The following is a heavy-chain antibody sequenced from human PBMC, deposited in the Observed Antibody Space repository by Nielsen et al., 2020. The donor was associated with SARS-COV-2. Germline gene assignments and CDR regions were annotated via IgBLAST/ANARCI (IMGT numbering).Heavy chain of an antibody. D-gene: IGHD2-2*01. CDR3: ARGDLVVVPSPILGLGAFFYYFYLDV. J-gene: IGHJ6*03. V-gene: IGHV4-4*02. CDR1: GGSVSSNDW. CDR2: VSHSGSI. Sequence: SETLSLTCAVSGGSVSSNDWWTWFRQSPGKGLVWIGEVSHSGSINYNPSLKSRVTLSMDKSKRQFSLRLTSVSAADTAVYFCARGDLVVVPSPILGLGAFFYYFYLDVWGKGTTVIVSS.